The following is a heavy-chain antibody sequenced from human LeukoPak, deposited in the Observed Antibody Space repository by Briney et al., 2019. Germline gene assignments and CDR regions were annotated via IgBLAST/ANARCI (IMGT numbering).Heavy chain of an antibody. D-gene: IGHD2-21*02. V-gene: IGHV5-51*01. Sequence: PGESLKISCKGSGYSFTSYWIGWVRQMPGKGLEWMGIIYPGDSDTRYSPSLQGQVTISADKSISTAYLQWSSLRASDTAMYYCARLRDCGGDCYAFDYWGQGSLVTVSS. CDR2: IYPGDSDT. J-gene: IGHJ4*02. CDR1: GYSFTSYW. CDR3: ARLRDCGGDCYAFDY.